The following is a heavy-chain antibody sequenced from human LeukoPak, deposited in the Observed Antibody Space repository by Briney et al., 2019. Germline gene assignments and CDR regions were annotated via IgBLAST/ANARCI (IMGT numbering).Heavy chain of an antibody. CDR1: GFTFSNHW. J-gene: IGHJ4*02. CDR2: ISKAASTS. CDR3: ARGPGYSSSWYSDEY. Sequence: SGGSLRLSCEASGFTFSNHWMHWVRQAPGKGLVWVPVISKAASTSIYADSVRGGLTISRDNAKNTLYLQMNSLRAEDTAVYYCARGPGYSSSWYSDEYWGQGALVTV. D-gene: IGHD6-13*01. V-gene: IGHV3-74*01.